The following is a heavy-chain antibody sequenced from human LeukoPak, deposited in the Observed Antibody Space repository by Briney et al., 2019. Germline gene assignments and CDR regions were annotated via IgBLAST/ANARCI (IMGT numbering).Heavy chain of an antibody. V-gene: IGHV4-59*01. Sequence: MPSETLSLTCTVSGGSISRNYWSWIRQPPGKGLEWIGYIYYSGSTNYNPSLKSRVTISVDTSKNQFSLKLSSVTAADTAVYYCARDRPYGSGPPGFDPWGQGTLVTVSS. CDR3: ARDRPYGSGPPGFDP. D-gene: IGHD3-10*01. J-gene: IGHJ5*02. CDR1: GGSISRNY. CDR2: IYYSGST.